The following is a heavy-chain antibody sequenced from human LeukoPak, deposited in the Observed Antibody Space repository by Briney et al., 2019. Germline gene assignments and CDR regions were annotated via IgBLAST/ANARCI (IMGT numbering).Heavy chain of an antibody. CDR1: GYTFTSYD. J-gene: IGHJ4*02. Sequence: ASVKVSCKASGYTFTSYDINWVRQAPGQGLEWMGIIIPSGGSTSYAQKFQDRVTMTRDTSTSTVYMELNSLRSEDTAVYYCARRGDCSGSSCNYDNWGQGTLVTVSS. D-gene: IGHD2-15*01. CDR2: IIPSGGST. CDR3: ARRGDCSGSSCNYDN. V-gene: IGHV1-46*01.